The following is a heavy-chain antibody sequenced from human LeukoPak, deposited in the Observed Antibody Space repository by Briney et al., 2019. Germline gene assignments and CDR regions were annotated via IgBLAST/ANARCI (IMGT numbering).Heavy chain of an antibody. V-gene: IGHV4-61*08. CDR2: IYYSGST. CDR3: ARRANSGFDAFDI. Sequence: SQTLSLTCTVSGGSISSGGYYWSWIRQPPGKGLEWIGYIYYSGSTNYNPSLKSRVTISVDTSKNQFSLKLSSVTAADTAVYYCARRANSGFDAFDIWGQGTMVTVSS. D-gene: IGHD3-22*01. J-gene: IGHJ3*02. CDR1: GGSISSGGYY.